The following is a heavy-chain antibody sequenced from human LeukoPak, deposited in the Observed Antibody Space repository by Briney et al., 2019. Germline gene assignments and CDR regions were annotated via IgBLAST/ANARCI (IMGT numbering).Heavy chain of an antibody. CDR3: ARGPQYSGSYSFDY. V-gene: IGHV3-7*01. Sequence: PGGSLRLSCAASGFTFDTYWMSWVRQAPGKGLEWVANIKQDGSEKDYVDSVKGRFTISRDNAKNSLYLQMNSLRAEDTAVYYCARGPQYSGSYSFDYWGQGTLVTVSS. J-gene: IGHJ4*02. CDR2: IKQDGSEK. CDR1: GFTFDTYW. D-gene: IGHD1-26*01.